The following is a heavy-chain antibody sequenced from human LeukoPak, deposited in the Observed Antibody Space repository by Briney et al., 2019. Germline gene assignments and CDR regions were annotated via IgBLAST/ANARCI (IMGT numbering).Heavy chain of an antibody. Sequence: ASVKVSCKASGYTFTGYYMHWVRQAPGQGLEWMGWINPNSGGTNYAQKFQGRVTMTRDTSTSTAYMELSRLRSDDTAVYYCARDLRGFYYYYYMDVWGKGTTVTVSS. D-gene: IGHD3-10*01. V-gene: IGHV1-2*02. CDR3: ARDLRGFYYYYYMDV. CDR1: GYTFTGYY. J-gene: IGHJ6*03. CDR2: INPNSGGT.